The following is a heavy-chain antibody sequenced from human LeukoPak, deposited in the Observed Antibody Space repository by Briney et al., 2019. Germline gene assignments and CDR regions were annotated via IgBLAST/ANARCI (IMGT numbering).Heavy chain of an antibody. V-gene: IGHV3-21*01. D-gene: IGHD1-26*01. Sequence: PGGSLRLSCTASGFTFSTYSMNWVRQAPGKGLEWVSSISSSSSYRYYADSAKGRFTISRDNAKNSLYLQMNSLRAEDTAVYYCARDAVGATTGDYAFDIWGQGTMVTVSS. CDR2: ISSSSSYR. CDR3: ARDAVGATTGDYAFDI. J-gene: IGHJ3*02. CDR1: GFTFSTYS.